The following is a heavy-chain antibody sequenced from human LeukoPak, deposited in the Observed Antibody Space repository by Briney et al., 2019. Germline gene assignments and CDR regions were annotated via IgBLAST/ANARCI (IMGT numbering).Heavy chain of an antibody. D-gene: IGHD5-18*01. J-gene: IGHJ6*03. CDR1: GGSISSYY. CDR3: ARTTEGGYTYDYFYYYYMDV. CDR2: IYYSGST. Sequence: PSEALSLTCTVSGGSISSYYWSWIRQPPGKGLEWIGYIYYSGSTNYNPSLKSRVTISVDSSKNQFSLKLSSVTAADTAVYYCARTTEGGYTYDYFYYYYMDVWGKGTTVTISS. V-gene: IGHV4-59*01.